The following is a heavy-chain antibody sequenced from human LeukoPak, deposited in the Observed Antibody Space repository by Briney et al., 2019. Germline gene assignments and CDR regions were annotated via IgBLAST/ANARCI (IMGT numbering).Heavy chain of an antibody. D-gene: IGHD3-22*01. J-gene: IGHJ2*01. CDR3: ARAQGNSSGYYYPWYFDL. Sequence: PSETLPLTCTVSGGSISSYYWSWIRQPPGKGLEWIGYIYYSGSTNYNPSLKSRVTISVDTSKNQFSLKLSSVTAADTAVCYCARAQGNSSGYYYPWYFDLWGRGTLVTVSS. CDR1: GGSISSYY. CDR2: IYYSGST. V-gene: IGHV4-59*01.